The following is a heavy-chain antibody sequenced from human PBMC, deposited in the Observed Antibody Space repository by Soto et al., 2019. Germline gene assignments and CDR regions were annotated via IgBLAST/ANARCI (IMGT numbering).Heavy chain of an antibody. CDR3: ARKHSLDYIRWGLDP. CDR2: INPKSDDT. J-gene: IGHJ5*02. D-gene: IGHD4-4*01. V-gene: IGHV1-2*02. Sequence: QVQLVQSGSEVKKPGASVKVSCKASGYPFSDNQIHWLRRAPGQGLEWMGRINPKSDDTNYAQKFQGRVTMTRDTSIDTGYLELTGLTSDEKATYYCARKHSLDYIRWGLDPWGQGTLVTVSS. CDR1: GYPFSDNQ.